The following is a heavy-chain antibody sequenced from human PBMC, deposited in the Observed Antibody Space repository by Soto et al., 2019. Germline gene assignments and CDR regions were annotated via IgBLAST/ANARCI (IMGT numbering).Heavy chain of an antibody. CDR3: ARCTPDLLKSNFRSGYYLSYFDS. D-gene: IGHD3-3*01. CDR1: GGSISSITYY. J-gene: IGHJ4*02. Sequence: QLQLQESGPALVKPSETLSLTCTVSGGSISSITYYWGWIRQSPEKGLEWIGYIHYGGSTYYNPSLESRVTTSLDTSKNQFSRTLTSVNAADTGVYYSARCTPDLLKSNFRSGYYLSYFDSWGQGSLVTVSA. V-gene: IGHV4-39*01. CDR2: IHYGGST.